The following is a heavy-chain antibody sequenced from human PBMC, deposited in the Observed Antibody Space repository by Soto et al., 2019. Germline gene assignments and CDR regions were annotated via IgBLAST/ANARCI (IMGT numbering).Heavy chain of an antibody. Sequence: ASVKVSCKASGYTFTSYGISWVRQAPGQGLEWMGWISAYNGNTNYAQKLQGRVTMTTDTSTSTAYMELRSLRAEDTAVYYCAKDPFGWELPPEGYFQHWGQGTLVTVSS. CDR2: ISAYNGNT. CDR3: AKDPFGWELPPEGYFQH. V-gene: IGHV1-18*01. D-gene: IGHD1-26*01. CDR1: GYTFTSYG. J-gene: IGHJ1*01.